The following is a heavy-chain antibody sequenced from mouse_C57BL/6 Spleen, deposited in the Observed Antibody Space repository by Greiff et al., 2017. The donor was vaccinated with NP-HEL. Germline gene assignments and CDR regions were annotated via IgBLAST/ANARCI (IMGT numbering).Heavy chain of an antibody. Sequence: QVQLKQPGAELVKPGASVKLSCKASGYTFTSYWMHWVKQRPGQGLEWIGMIHPNSGSTNYNEKFKSKATLTVDKSSSPAYMQLSSLTSEDSAVYYCARSITTVVDAWFAYWGQGTLVTVSA. D-gene: IGHD1-1*01. CDR2: IHPNSGST. CDR3: ARSITTVVDAWFAY. V-gene: IGHV1-64*01. CDR1: GYTFTSYW. J-gene: IGHJ3*01.